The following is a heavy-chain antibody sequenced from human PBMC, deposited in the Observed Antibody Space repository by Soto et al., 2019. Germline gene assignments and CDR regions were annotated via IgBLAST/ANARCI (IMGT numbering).Heavy chain of an antibody. V-gene: IGHV4-59*01. CDR2: IQYSGDT. Sequence: SETLSLTCTVSVESISIYYWSWIRQPPGNALEWIGYIQYSGDTNYNSSLKSRVTISVDMSRNRFSLKLTSVTAADTAFYYCARHDYSDRAFDLWGQGTMVTVSS. CDR3: ARHDYSDRAFDL. CDR1: VESISIYY. D-gene: IGHD3-22*01. J-gene: IGHJ3*01.